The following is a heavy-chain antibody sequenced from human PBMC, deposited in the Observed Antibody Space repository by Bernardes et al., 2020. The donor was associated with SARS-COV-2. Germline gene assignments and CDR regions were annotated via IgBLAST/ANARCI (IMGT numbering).Heavy chain of an antibody. Sequence: ASVKVSCQASGYTFPGYYMHRVRQAPGQGLEWMGWINPNRGGTHHAQKFQGRVPMTSDTSISTAYMELSRLRSDDTAVYYCASSSSWYRDGMAVWGQGSTVSGSS. CDR2: INPNRGGT. CDR1: GYTFPGYY. J-gene: IGHJ6*02. V-gene: IGHV1-2*02. D-gene: IGHD6-13*01. CDR3: ASSSSWYRDGMAV.